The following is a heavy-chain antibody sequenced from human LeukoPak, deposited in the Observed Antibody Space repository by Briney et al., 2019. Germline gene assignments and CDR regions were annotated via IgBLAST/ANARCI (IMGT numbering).Heavy chain of an antibody. Sequence: SVKVSCKASGGTFRTFAINWVRQAPGKGLEWMGGIIPMINTPKYAQRFQGRVSITADESTSTGYMEVSSLRSEDTAVYYCAIFQGTYGDNDNDFWGQGTLVTVSS. D-gene: IGHD4-17*01. V-gene: IGHV1-69*01. J-gene: IGHJ4*02. CDR2: IIPMINTP. CDR3: AIFQGTYGDNDNDF. CDR1: GGTFRTFA.